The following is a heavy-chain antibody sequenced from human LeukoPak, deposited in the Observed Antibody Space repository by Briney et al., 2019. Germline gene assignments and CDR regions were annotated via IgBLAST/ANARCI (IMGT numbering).Heavy chain of an antibody. V-gene: IGHV3-23*01. D-gene: IGHD6-13*01. CDR1: GFTFSSYA. CDR3: ASALKFSSWYRGIPSKYFQH. J-gene: IGHJ1*01. Sequence: GGSLRLSCAASGFTFSSYAMSWVRQAPGKGLEWVSAISGSGGSTYYADSVKGRFTISRDNSKNTLYLQMNSLRAEDTAVYYCASALKFSSWYRGIPSKYFQHWGQGTLVTVSS. CDR2: ISGSGGST.